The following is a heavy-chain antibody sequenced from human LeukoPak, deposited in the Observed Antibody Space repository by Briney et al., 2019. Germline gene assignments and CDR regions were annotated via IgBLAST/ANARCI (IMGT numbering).Heavy chain of an antibody. Sequence: ASVKVSCKVSGYTLTELSMHWVRQAPGKGLEWMGGFDPEDGETIYAQKFQGRVTMTEDTSTDTAYMELSSLRSEDTAVYYCARVNPVPAAYDYWGQGTLVTVSS. CDR3: ARVNPVPAAYDY. CDR1: GYTLTELS. CDR2: FDPEDGET. J-gene: IGHJ4*02. D-gene: IGHD2-2*01. V-gene: IGHV1-24*01.